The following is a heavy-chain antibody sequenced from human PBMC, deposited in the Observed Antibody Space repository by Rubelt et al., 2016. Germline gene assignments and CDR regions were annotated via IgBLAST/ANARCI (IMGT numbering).Heavy chain of an antibody. J-gene: IGHJ3*02. CDR2: INTSGST. CDR1: GGSFSGYY. V-gene: IGHV4-34*01. CDR3: ARAYLSCSGGWGYAIDI. D-gene: IGHD6-19*01. Sequence: QVQLQQWGAGLLKPSETLSLTCAVYGGSFSGYYCSWIRQPPGKGLEWFGEINTSGSTNYNPFLKSRVSMSVDTAKIQLCREQSVVTAADTAVHYCARAYLSCSGGWGYAIDIWRQETMVTVSS.